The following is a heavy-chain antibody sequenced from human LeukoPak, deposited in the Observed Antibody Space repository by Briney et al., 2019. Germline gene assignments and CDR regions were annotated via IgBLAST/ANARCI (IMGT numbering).Heavy chain of an antibody. J-gene: IGHJ4*02. Sequence: GESLKISCRASGYSFSSYWIGWVRQTPGKGLEWMGIIFPGDSDTRYTPSFQGQVTISADKSISTAYLQWSSLKASDTAMDYCARPPSRAAPGPFDYWGQGTLVTVSS. D-gene: IGHD6-13*01. CDR1: GYSFSSYW. V-gene: IGHV5-51*01. CDR3: ARPPSRAAPGPFDY. CDR2: IFPGDSDT.